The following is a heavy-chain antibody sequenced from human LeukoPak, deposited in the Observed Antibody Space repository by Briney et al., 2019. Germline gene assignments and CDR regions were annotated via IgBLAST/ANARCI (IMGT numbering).Heavy chain of an antibody. CDR1: GDSISSYY. V-gene: IGHV4-59*01. Sequence: SETLSLTCTVSGDSISSYYWSWIRQPPGKGLEWIGYIYYSGSTNYNPSLKSRVTISVDTSKNQFSLKLGSVTAADTAVYYCARVSVRAVDYWGQGTLVTVSS. J-gene: IGHJ4*02. CDR2: IYYSGST. D-gene: IGHD3-10*01. CDR3: ARVSVRAVDY.